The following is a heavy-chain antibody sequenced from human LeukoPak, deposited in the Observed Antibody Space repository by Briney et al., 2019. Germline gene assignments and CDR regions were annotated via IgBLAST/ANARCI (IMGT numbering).Heavy chain of an antibody. D-gene: IGHD1-1*01. CDR1: GGSVSSGSYY. CDR3: ARGLVRYKFGGYFDY. J-gene: IGHJ4*02. V-gene: IGHV4-61*01. CDR2: IYYSGST. Sequence: KPSETLSLTCTVSGGSVSSGSYYWSWIRQPPGKGLEWIGYIYYSGSTNYNPSLKSRVTISVDTSKNQFSLKLSSVTAADTAVYYCARGLVRYKFGGYFDYWGQGTLVTVSS.